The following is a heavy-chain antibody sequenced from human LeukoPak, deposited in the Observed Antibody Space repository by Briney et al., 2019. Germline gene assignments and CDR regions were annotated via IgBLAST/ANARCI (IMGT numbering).Heavy chain of an antibody. CDR3: ARVDVGCSSTSCYRYMDV. V-gene: IGHV3-74*01. CDR2: INSDGSST. D-gene: IGHD2-2*01. CDR1: GFTFSSYW. Sequence: GGSLRLSCAASGFTFSSYWMHWVRQAPGKGLVWVSRINSDGSSTSYADSVKGRFTISRDNAKNSLYLQMNSLRAEDTAVYYCARVDVGCSSTSCYRYMDVWGKGTTVTVSS. J-gene: IGHJ6*03.